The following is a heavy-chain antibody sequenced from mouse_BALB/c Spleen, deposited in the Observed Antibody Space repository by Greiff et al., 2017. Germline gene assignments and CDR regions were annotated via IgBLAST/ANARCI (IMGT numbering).Heavy chain of an antibody. CDR3: ARDAYYGNYDWYFDV. CDR1: GYSITSDYA. Sequence: EVHLVESGPGLVKPSQSLSLTCTVTGYSITSDYAWNWIRQFPGNKLEWMGYISYSGSTSYNPSLKSRISITRDTSKNQFFLQLNSVTTEDTATYYCARDAYYGNYDWYFDVWGAGTTVTVSS. J-gene: IGHJ1*01. CDR2: ISYSGST. D-gene: IGHD2-10*01. V-gene: IGHV3-2*02.